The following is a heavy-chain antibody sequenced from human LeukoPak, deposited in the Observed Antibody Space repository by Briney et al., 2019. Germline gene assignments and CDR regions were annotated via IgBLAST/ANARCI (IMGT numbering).Heavy chain of an antibody. J-gene: IGHJ3*01. CDR1: GLTFSDTN. Sequence: GGSLRLSCVASGLTFSDTNLAWIRQAPGKGLEWISYIRGVPTDLYYADSVKGRFTISRDNAKNSLYLQMNSLRAEDTAIYYCARRARDFGDSHAFDVWGQGTMVSVSS. V-gene: IGHV3-11*01. CDR2: IRGVPTDL. D-gene: IGHD4-17*01. CDR3: ARRARDFGDSHAFDV.